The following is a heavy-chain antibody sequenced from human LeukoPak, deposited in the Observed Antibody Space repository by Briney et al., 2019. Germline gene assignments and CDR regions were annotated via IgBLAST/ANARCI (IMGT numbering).Heavy chain of an antibody. Sequence: PSETLSLTCTVSGGSISSSSYYWGWIRQPPGKGLEWIGSIYYSGSTYYNPFLKSRVTISVDTSKNQFSLKLSSVTAAGTAVYYCARDRWELPKKYYFDYWGQGTLVTVSS. J-gene: IGHJ4*02. CDR3: ARDRWELPKKYYFDY. CDR1: GGSISSSSYY. CDR2: IYYSGST. D-gene: IGHD1-26*01. V-gene: IGHV4-39*07.